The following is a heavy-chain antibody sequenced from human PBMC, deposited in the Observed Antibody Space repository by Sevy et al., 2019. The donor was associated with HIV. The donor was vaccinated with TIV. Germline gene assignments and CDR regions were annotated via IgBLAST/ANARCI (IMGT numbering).Heavy chain of an antibody. CDR3: ARDLARGDFQH. J-gene: IGHJ1*01. CDR1: GYTFTSYY. D-gene: IGHD3-10*01. Sequence: ASVKVSCKASGYTFTSYYMLWVRQAPGQGLEWMGIINPSGGSTSYAQKFQGRVTMTRDTSTSTVYMELSSLRSEDTAVYYCARDLARGDFQHWGQGTLVTVSS. CDR2: INPSGGST. V-gene: IGHV1-46*01.